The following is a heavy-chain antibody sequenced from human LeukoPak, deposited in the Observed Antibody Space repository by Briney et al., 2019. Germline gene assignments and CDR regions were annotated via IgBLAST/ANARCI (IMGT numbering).Heavy chain of an antibody. V-gene: IGHV4-38-2*02. D-gene: IGHD6-13*01. J-gene: IGHJ4*02. CDR1: GYSISSGYY. Sequence: SETLSLTCNVSGYSISSGYYWAWMRQSPGKGLEWIGSIYHSGSTYYNPSLKSRVTMSVDTSKKQFSLNLSSVTAADTAVYYCATTPREYSSTWYYFDYWGQGILVTVPS. CDR3: ATTPREYSSTWYYFDY. CDR2: IYHSGST.